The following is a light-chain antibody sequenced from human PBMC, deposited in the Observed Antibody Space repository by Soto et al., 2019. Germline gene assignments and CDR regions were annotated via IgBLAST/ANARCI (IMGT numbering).Light chain of an antibody. Sequence: VLSQSPGRLSLSPGERATLSCRASQSVPSTYFDWYQQKSGQPPRLLIPGTSNRATAIPDRVSGSGSGTVFTLTIGSLEPEDAAVYYFQQRKNWPPITFGQGTRLEIK. CDR2: GTS. CDR3: QQRKNWPPIT. J-gene: IGKJ5*01. CDR1: QSVPSTY. V-gene: IGKV3D-20*02.